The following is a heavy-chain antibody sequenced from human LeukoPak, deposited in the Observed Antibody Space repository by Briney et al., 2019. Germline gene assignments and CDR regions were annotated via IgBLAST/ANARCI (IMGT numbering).Heavy chain of an antibody. D-gene: IGHD2-2*01. J-gene: IGHJ4*02. CDR3: XXDRGPAAAIFDY. V-gene: IGHV4-38-2*01. CDR2: IYHSGST. CDR1: XYSXXSGYY. Sequence: XXXVXXYSXXSGYYWGWIRQPPGKGLEWIGSIYHSGSTYYNPSLKSRVTISVDTSKNQLSLKLSSVTAAGTAVYYXXXDRGPAAAIFDYWGQGTLVTVSS.